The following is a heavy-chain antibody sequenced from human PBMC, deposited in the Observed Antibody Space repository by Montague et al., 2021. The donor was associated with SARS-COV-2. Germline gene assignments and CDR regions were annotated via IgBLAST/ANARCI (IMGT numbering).Heavy chain of an antibody. D-gene: IGHD3-10*01. V-gene: IGHV4-39*01. J-gene: IGHJ1*01. CDR2: NYNDGST. CDR1: GDSVNNNKNY. CDR3: AHRGGLGAI. Sequence: SETLSLTCTVSGDSVNNNKNYWGWIRQPPGKGLEWIGSNYNDGSTYYNPSLWSRITMSVDTAKNQFSLRLTSVTAADTAVYYCAHRGGLGAIWGQGTLVTVSS.